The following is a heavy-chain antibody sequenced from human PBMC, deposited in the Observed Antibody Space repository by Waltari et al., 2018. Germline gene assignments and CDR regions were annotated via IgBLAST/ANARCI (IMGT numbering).Heavy chain of an antibody. Sequence: QVQLQESGPSLLKPSETLSLICTVSGGSISGFYWSWVRQPPGKGLDWIGYIYSTGSPNFNPSIKSSVTMSVDTSKNQFSLKLSSVTAADTAFYYCARGGGGDWEWFDPWGQGTLVTVSS. CDR3: ARGGGGDWEWFDP. J-gene: IGHJ5*02. V-gene: IGHV4-59*01. CDR1: GGSISGFY. D-gene: IGHD2-21*02. CDR2: IYSTGSP.